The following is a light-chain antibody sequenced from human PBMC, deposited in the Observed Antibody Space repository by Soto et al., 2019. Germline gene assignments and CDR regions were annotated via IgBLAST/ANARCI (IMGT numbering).Light chain of an antibody. CDR1: QSISSW. CDR2: DAS. CDR3: QQYNSYSET. Sequence: GDRVTITCRAGQSISSWLAWYQQKPGKAPKLLIYDASSLESGVPSRFSGSGSGTEFTLTISSLQPDDFATYYCQQYNSYSETFGQGTKV. V-gene: IGKV1-5*01. J-gene: IGKJ1*01.